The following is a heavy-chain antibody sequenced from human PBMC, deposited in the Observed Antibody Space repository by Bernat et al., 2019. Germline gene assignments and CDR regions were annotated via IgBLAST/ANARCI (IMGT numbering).Heavy chain of an antibody. V-gene: IGHV4-34*01. CDR3: ARARPMITFGGVIAT. J-gene: IGHJ5*02. D-gene: IGHD3-16*02. CDR2: INHSGST. Sequence: QVQLQQWGAGLLKPSETLSLTCAVYGGSFSGYYWSWIRQPPGKGLEWIGEINHSGSTNYNPSLKSRVTISVDTSKNQFSLKLSSVTAADTAVYYCARARPMITFGGVIATWGQGTLVTVSS. CDR1: GGSFSGYY.